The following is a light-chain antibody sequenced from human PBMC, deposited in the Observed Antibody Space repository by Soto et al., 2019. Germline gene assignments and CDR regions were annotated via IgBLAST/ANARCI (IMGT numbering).Light chain of an antibody. Sequence: EIVLTQSPGTLSLSPGERATLSCRASQSISSSYLAWYQQKPGQAPRLLVYGASSRATGVPDRFSGSGSGTDFTLSISRQEPEDFAVYYCQQYGSSPITFGQGTRLEIK. CDR3: QQYGSSPIT. CDR1: QSISSSY. CDR2: GAS. V-gene: IGKV3-20*01. J-gene: IGKJ5*01.